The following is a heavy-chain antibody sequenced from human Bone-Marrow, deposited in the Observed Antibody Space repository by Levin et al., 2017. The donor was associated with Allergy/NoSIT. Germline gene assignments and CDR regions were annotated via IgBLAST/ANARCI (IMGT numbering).Heavy chain of an antibody. V-gene: IGHV3-23*01. CDR3: AKDFGSSSSWYYRGNWFDP. CDR1: GFTFSSYA. Sequence: GESLKISCAASGFTFSSYAMSWVRQAPGKGLEWVSAISGSGGSTYYADSVKGRFTISRDNSKNTLYLQMNSLRAEDTAVYYCAKDFGSSSSWYYRGNWFDPWGQGTLVTVSS. CDR2: ISGSGGST. D-gene: IGHD6-13*01. J-gene: IGHJ5*02.